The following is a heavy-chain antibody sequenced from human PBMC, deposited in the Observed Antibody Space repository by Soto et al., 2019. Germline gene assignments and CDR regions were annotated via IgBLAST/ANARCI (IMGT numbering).Heavy chain of an antibody. J-gene: IGHJ4*02. Sequence: ASVKVSCKASGGTFSSYAISWVRQAPGQGLEWMGGIIPIFVTANYAQRFQGRVTIAADKSTSTAYMELSSLRSEDTAVYYCARQFSGGYDYYFDDWGQGTLVIVSS. CDR1: GGTFSSYA. CDR2: IIPIFVTA. D-gene: IGHD3-22*01. CDR3: ARQFSGGYDYYFDD. V-gene: IGHV1-69*06.